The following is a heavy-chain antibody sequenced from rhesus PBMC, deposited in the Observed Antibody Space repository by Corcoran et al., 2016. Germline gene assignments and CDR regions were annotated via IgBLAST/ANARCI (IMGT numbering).Heavy chain of an antibody. D-gene: IGHD2-15*01. CDR3: ARASSSRPIDY. J-gene: IGHJ4*01. V-gene: IGHV4-122*02. CDR1: GYSIRRGYG. CDR2: ISYSGST. Sequence: QLQLQESGPGLVKPSETLSLTRAVSGYSIRRGYGWSWIRQPPGTGLEWIGYISYSGSTSDNPSRNSRVTISSDTSKNQFPLKLSSVTAADTAVYYCARASSSRPIDYWGQGFLVTVSS.